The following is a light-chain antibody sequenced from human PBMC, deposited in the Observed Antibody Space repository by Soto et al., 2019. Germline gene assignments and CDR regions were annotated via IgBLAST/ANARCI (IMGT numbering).Light chain of an antibody. Sequence: EIVLRHSPASLSLSPGERATLSCRASQSVSINLAWYQQKPGQAPRLLIYGASTRATGTPARFSGSGSGTQLTLTISSLQSEDFAVYYCQQYNEWPITFGQGTRLEIK. CDR1: QSVSIN. J-gene: IGKJ5*01. CDR2: GAS. V-gene: IGKV3-15*01. CDR3: QQYNEWPIT.